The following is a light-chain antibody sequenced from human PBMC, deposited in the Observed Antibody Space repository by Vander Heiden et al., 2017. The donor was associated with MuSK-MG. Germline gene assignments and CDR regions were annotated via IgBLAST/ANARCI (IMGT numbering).Light chain of an antibody. CDR1: QRVSSSY. V-gene: IGKV3-20*01. CDR2: GAS. Sequence: IVLTQSPGTMSLSQRDRATLSCRSRQRVSSSYLCWHQQTPGQARRLLIYGASSRATRIPDRFSGSGSGTDFTLTSSRLEAEDVAVYYCQQYGSSVFTFGPGTKVDIK. CDR3: QQYGSSVFT. J-gene: IGKJ3*01.